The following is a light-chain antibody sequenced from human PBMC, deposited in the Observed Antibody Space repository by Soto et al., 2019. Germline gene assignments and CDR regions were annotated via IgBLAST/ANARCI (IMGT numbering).Light chain of an antibody. V-gene: IGKV3-15*01. CDR3: QQYNDWPPT. CDR1: QTVRKN. CDR2: GAS. Sequence: EFVLTQSQGTLVWSPGVRATLSCRASQTVRKNYLAWYQQKPGQAPRLLIYGASTRATGIPARFSCSGSGTEFTLSIGSLKSEDFAVYYCQQYNDWPPTFGEGTKVDIK. J-gene: IGKJ1*01.